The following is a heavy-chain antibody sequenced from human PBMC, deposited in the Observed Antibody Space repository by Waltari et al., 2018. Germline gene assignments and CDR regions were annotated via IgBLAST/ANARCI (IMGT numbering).Heavy chain of an antibody. D-gene: IGHD3-10*01. CDR2: IYYSGST. CDR3: ARTYYYGSGSYQSHYYYYMDV. CDR1: GGSISSGGYY. J-gene: IGHJ6*03. V-gene: IGHV4-31*03. Sequence: QVQLQESGPGLVKPSQTLSLTCTVSGGSISSGGYYWSWIRQHPGKGLEWIGYIYYSGSTYYNPSLKSRVTISVDTSKNQFSRKLSSVTAADTAVYYCARTYYYGSGSYQSHYYYYMDVWGKGTTVTVSS.